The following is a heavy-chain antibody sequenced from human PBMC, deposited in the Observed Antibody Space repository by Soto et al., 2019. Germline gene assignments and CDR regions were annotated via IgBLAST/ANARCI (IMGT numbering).Heavy chain of an antibody. CDR3: ARVKRFLEWLSLDY. Sequence: SVKVSCTASGGTLSSYTFSWVRLAPGQGLEWMGRVIPNLGVTNYAKKFQGRFTIVVDTSTSTAYMELNSLRYEDTAVYYCARVKRFLEWLSLDYWGQGTLVTVSS. CDR2: VIPNLGVT. D-gene: IGHD3-3*01. CDR1: GGTLSSYT. V-gene: IGHV1-69*02. J-gene: IGHJ4*02.